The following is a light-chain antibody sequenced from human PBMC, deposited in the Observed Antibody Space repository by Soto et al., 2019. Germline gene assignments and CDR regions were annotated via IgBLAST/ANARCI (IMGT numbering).Light chain of an antibody. CDR1: QSISAW. V-gene: IGKV1-5*03. J-gene: IGKJ1*01. CDR3: HHYDTYP. Sequence: DIQMTQSPSTLSASVGDRVTITCRASQSISAWLAWYQLRPGKAPKLLIYRASTLETGVPSRFSGGGSGTEFTLTISSLQPDDFATYYCHHYDTYPFGQGTKVEI. CDR2: RAS.